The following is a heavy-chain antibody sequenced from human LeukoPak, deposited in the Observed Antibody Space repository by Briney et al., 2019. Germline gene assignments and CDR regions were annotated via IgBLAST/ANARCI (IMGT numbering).Heavy chain of an antibody. CDR2: ISGSSIYI. J-gene: IGHJ4*02. V-gene: IGHV3-21*04. CDR3: AKDPDCTSGISYTFDY. D-gene: IGHD2-8*01. Sequence: GGSQRLSCAASGFTFSAYSMNWVRHAPGKGREWLSSISGSSIYINYADSVKGRFTISSHISKNTLYLKMNSLRAEDTAVYYCAKDPDCTSGISYTFDYWGQGTLVTASS. CDR1: GFTFSAYS.